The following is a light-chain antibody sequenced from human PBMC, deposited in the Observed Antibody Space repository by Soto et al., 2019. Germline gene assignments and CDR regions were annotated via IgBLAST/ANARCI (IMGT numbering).Light chain of an antibody. CDR3: QQYSSSPLT. CDR1: QSVSSSY. CDR2: GPS. J-gene: IGKJ4*01. V-gene: IGKV3-20*01. Sequence: DIVLTQSPGTLSPGERAALSCRASQSVSSSYLAWYQQKPGQAPRLLIYGPSNRATGIPDRFSGSGSATDFTLTISRLEPEDFEVYYCQQYSSSPLTFGGGTKVDIK.